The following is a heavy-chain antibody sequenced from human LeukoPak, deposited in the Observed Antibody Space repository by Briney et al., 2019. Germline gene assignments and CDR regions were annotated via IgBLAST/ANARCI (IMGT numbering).Heavy chain of an antibody. V-gene: IGHV3-7*01. D-gene: IGHD1-26*01. CDR3: ARDQVGPED. Sequence: GGSLRLSSAASGFTFSGFWMSWVRQAPGKGLEWVANINQDGSEKYYVDSVKGRFTISRDNAKSSLYLQMNSLRAEDTAVYYCARDQVGPEDWGQGTLVTVSS. J-gene: IGHJ4*02. CDR2: INQDGSEK. CDR1: GFTFSGFW.